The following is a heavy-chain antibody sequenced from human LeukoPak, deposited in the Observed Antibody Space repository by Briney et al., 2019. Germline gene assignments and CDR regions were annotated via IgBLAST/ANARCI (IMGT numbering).Heavy chain of an antibody. V-gene: IGHV3-23*01. D-gene: IGHD6-19*01. CDR3: ARVRYDSGWYDY. CDR1: EFTFSSYA. Sequence: GGSLRLSCADSEFTFSSYAMSWVRQAPGKGLEWVSTISGSGVSTYYADSVKGRFTISRDNAKNSLYLQMNSLRVEDAAVYYCARVRYDSGWYDYWGQGALVTVSS. J-gene: IGHJ4*02. CDR2: ISGSGVST.